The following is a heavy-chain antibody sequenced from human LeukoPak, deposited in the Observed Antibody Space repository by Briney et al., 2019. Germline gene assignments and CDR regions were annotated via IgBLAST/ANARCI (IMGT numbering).Heavy chain of an antibody. J-gene: IGHJ4*02. CDR3: ARAKAYYFDY. V-gene: IGHV1-8*03. Sequence: GASVRVSCKASGYTFTSYDINWVRQATGQGLEWMGWMNPSSGNTGYAQKFQGRVTITRNTSISTAYMELSSLGSDDTAVYYCARAKAYYFDYWGQGALVTVSS. CDR2: MNPSSGNT. CDR1: GYTFTSYD.